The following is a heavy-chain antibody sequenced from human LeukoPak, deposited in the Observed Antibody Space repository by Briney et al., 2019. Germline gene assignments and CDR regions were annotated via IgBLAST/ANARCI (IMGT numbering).Heavy chain of an antibody. CDR1: GFTLSSYA. D-gene: IGHD5-12*01. CDR2: ISSNGGST. Sequence: GGSLRLSCSASGFTLSSYAMHWVRQAPGKGLKYVSAISSNGGSTFYADSVRGRFNISRDNSKNTLYLQMSSLRPEDTAVYYCVMAISGYDPQRFDYWGQGTLVTVSS. CDR3: VMAISGYDPQRFDY. J-gene: IGHJ4*02. V-gene: IGHV3-64D*09.